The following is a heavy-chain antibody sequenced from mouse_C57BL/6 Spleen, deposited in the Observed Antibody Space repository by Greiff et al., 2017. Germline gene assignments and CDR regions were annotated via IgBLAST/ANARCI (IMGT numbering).Heavy chain of an antibody. D-gene: IGHD2-3*01. Sequence: VQLQQSGAELVRPGTSVKVSCKASGYAFTNYLIEWVKQRPGQGLEWIGVIYPGSGGTNYNEKFKGKATLTADKSSSTAYMQLSSLTSEDSAVYFCARSLDGYPFAYWGQGTLVTVSA. J-gene: IGHJ3*01. CDR1: GYAFTNYL. V-gene: IGHV1-54*01. CDR3: ARSLDGYPFAY. CDR2: IYPGSGGT.